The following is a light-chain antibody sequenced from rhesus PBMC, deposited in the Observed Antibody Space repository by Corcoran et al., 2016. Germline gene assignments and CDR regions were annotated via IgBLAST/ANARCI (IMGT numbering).Light chain of an antibody. J-gene: IGKJ4*01. CDR2: KAS. CDR1: QSISSW. CDR3: LQYSSSPLT. V-gene: IGKV1-22*01. Sequence: DIQMTQSPSSLSASVGDTVTITCRASQSISSWLDWYQQKPGKAPKLLIYKASSLQSGVPSRFSGSGAGTYFTLTISSLQPEDFATYYCLQYSSSPLTFGGGTKVELK.